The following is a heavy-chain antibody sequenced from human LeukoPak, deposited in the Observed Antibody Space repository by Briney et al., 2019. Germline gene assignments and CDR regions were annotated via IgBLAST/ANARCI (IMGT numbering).Heavy chain of an antibody. CDR3: ARVSSGYFDY. Sequence: GGSLRLSCAASGFTFSSYAMHWVRQAPGKGLEYVSAISSNGGSTYYANSVKGRFTISRDNSKNTLHLQMGSLRAEDMAVYYCARVSSGYFDYWGRGTLVTVSS. J-gene: IGHJ4*02. V-gene: IGHV3-64*01. CDR2: ISSNGGST. CDR1: GFTFSSYA. D-gene: IGHD3-22*01.